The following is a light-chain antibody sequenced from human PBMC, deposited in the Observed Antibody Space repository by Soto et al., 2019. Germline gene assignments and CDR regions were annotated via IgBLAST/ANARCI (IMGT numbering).Light chain of an antibody. CDR3: QQYGSSPLIS. CDR1: QSVSSSY. J-gene: IGKJ5*01. CDR2: GAS. Sequence: ESVLTQSPGTLSLSPGERATLSCRASQSVSSSYLAWYQQKPGQAPRLLIYGASSRATGIPDRFSGSGYGSDFTLTISRLEPEDFAVYYCQQYGSSPLISFGQGTRLEIK. V-gene: IGKV3-20*01.